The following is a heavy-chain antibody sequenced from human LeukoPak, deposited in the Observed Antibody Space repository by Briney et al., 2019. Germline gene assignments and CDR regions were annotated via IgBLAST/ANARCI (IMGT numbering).Heavy chain of an antibody. D-gene: IGHD3-9*01. V-gene: IGHV3-23*01. J-gene: IGHJ6*03. CDR1: GFTVSSYY. CDR2: LSSSGGST. Sequence: GWSLTLSCAASGFTVSSYYMSWVRQAPWKELEWVSALSSSGGSTYYADSVKGRFTISRDNSKNTLYLQMSSLRAEDTAVYYCAKGGGFDWLNYYYMDVWGKGTTVIISS. CDR3: AKGGGFDWLNYYYMDV.